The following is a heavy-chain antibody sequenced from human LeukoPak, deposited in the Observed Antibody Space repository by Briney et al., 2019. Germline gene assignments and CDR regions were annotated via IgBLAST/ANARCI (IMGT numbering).Heavy chain of an antibody. Sequence: SETLSLTCTVSGYSISSGYYWGWIRQPPGKGLEWIGSIYHSGSTYYNPSLKSRVTISVDTSKNQFSLKLSSVTAADTAVYYCARVLVAGTNWFDPWGQGTLVTVSS. CDR1: GYSISSGYY. CDR2: IYHSGST. V-gene: IGHV4-38-2*02. D-gene: IGHD6-19*01. J-gene: IGHJ5*02. CDR3: ARVLVAGTNWFDP.